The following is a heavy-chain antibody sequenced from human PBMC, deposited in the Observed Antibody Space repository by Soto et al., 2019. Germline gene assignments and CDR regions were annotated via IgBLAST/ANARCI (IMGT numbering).Heavy chain of an antibody. D-gene: IGHD3-9*01. CDR1: GFTFDDYG. Sequence: SGGSLRLSCAASGFTFDDYGMSWVRQAPGKGLEWVSGINWNGYSTGYADSVKGRFTISRDNAKNSLYLQMNSLRAEDTALYYCARKEGYDILTGSYYYGMDVWGQGTTVTVSS. V-gene: IGHV3-20*04. CDR2: INWNGYST. J-gene: IGHJ6*02. CDR3: ARKEGYDILTGSYYYGMDV.